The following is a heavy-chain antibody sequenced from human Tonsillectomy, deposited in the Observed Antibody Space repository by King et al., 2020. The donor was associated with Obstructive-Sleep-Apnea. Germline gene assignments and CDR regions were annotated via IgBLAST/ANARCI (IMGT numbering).Heavy chain of an antibody. CDR2: IYYSGTT. Sequence: LPLPESGPGLVKPSETLSLTCTVSGDSISSSSYYWAWIRQPPGKGLDWMGSIYYSGTTYYSPSLKSRVTLSVDTSKNQFSLKLTSVTAADTAVYYCARRGSWYYFHYWGQGTLVTVSS. D-gene: IGHD6-13*01. J-gene: IGHJ4*02. CDR3: ARRGSWYYFHY. V-gene: IGHV4-39*07. CDR1: GDSISSSSYY.